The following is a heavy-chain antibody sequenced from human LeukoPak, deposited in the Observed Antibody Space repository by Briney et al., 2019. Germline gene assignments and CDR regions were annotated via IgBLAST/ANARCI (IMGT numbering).Heavy chain of an antibody. V-gene: IGHV3-43*02. D-gene: IGHD2-15*01. CDR2: ISGDGGST. Sequence: GGSLRLACAASGFTFDDYAMHWVRQAPGKGLEWVSLISGDGGSTYYADSVKGRFTISRGNSKNSLYLQMNSLRTEDTALYYCAKDQNCSGGSCYRRNFDFWGQGTLVTVSS. CDR1: GFTFDDYA. J-gene: IGHJ4*02. CDR3: AKDQNCSGGSCYRRNFDF.